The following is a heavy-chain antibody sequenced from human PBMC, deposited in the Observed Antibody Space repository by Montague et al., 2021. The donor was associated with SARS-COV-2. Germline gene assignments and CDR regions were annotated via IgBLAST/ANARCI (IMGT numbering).Heavy chain of an antibody. J-gene: IGHJ3*02. D-gene: IGHD3-22*01. V-gene: IGHV4-39*01. CDR2: IFYSGST. Sequence: SETLSLTCTVSGGSISSSSYYWGWIRQPPGKGLEWIANIFYSGSTYYNTSLKSRVTISVDTSKNQFSLRLSSVTAADTAVYYCARLPYFYDSTRAFDIWGQGTMVTVSS. CDR1: GGSISSSSYY. CDR3: ARLPYFYDSTRAFDI.